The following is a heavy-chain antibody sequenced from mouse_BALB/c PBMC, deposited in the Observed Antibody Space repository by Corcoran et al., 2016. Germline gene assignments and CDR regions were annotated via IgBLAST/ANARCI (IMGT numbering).Heavy chain of an antibody. D-gene: IGHD1-1*01. CDR2: INTYTGEP. J-gene: IGHJ4*01. Sequence: QIQLVQSGPELKKPGETVKISCKASGYTFTNYGMNWVKQAPGKGLKWMGWINTYTGEPTYADDFKGRFAFSLETSASTAYLQINNLKNEDMATYFCARVNYGSRGYAMDYWGQGTPVTVSS. CDR1: GYTFTNYG. CDR3: ARVNYGSRGYAMDY. V-gene: IGHV9-1*02.